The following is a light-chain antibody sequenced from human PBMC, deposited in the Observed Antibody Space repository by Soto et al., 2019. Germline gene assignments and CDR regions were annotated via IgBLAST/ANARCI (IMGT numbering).Light chain of an antibody. CDR1: QSVSSDY. V-gene: IGKV3-20*01. CDR2: GAS. Sequence: EIVLTQSPGTLSLSPGERATLSCRASQSVSSDYLSWYQQKPGQPPRLLIYGASYRATGIPDRFSGGGSGTDFTLTISRLEAEDFAVYYCQQYGSSPRYTFGQGTKVDIK. J-gene: IGKJ2*01. CDR3: QQYGSSPRYT.